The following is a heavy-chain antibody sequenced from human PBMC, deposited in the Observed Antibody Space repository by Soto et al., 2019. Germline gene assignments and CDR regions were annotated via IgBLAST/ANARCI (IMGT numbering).Heavy chain of an antibody. CDR1: GYTLTELS. D-gene: IGHD1-1*01. CDR3: ATKLERTGTFDY. Sequence: ASVQVSCKVSGYTLTELSMHWVRQAPGKGLEWMGGFDPEDGETIYAQKFQGRVTMTEDTSTDTAYMELSSLRSEDTAVYYCATKLERTGTFDYWGQGTLVTVSS. J-gene: IGHJ4*02. CDR2: FDPEDGET. V-gene: IGHV1-24*01.